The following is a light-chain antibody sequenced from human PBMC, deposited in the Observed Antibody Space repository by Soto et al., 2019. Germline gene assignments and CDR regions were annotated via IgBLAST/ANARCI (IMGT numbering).Light chain of an antibody. CDR2: AVS. V-gene: IGLV2-14*01. CDR3: SSYTSDISYV. Sequence: SVLTQPASVSGSPGQSITISCTGTSSDVGLYDYVSWYQQHPGKAPQLMIYAVSNRPSGVSNRFSASKSGNTASLFISGLQAEDEADYYFSSYTSDISYVCGPATKVTVL. J-gene: IGLJ1*01. CDR1: SSDVGLYDY.